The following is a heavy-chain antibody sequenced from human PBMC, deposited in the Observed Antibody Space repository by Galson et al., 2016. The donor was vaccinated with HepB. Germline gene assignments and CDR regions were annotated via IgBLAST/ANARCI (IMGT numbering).Heavy chain of an antibody. CDR1: GFTFNDYY. CDR3: ARSLGWYFDV. J-gene: IGHJ2*01. Sequence: SLRLSCAASGFTFNDYYMSWLRQAPGKGLEWVSSVSHSSTYVYYADSVEGRFTISRDNAKNSLYLEMNSLRVEDTAVFYCARSLGWYFDVWGRGTLVTVSS. CDR2: VSHSSTYV. V-gene: IGHV3-11*06. D-gene: IGHD6-6*01.